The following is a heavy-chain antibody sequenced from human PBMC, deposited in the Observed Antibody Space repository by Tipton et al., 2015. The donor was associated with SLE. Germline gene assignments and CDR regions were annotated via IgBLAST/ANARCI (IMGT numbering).Heavy chain of an antibody. CDR3: AAQPVAGLWYFDL. D-gene: IGHD1-14*01. CDR1: GGSISSYY. Sequence: TLSLTCTVSGGSISSYYWSWIRQPPGKGLEWIGYIYYSGSINYNPSLKSRVTISVDTSKNQFSLKLSSVTAADTAVYYCAAQPVAGLWYFDLWGRGTLVTVSS. CDR2: IYYSGSI. V-gene: IGHV4-59*01. J-gene: IGHJ2*01.